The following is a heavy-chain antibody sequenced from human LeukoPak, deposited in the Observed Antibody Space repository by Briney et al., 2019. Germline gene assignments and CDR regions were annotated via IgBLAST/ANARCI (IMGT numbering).Heavy chain of an antibody. CDR2: ISGHNGKT. D-gene: IGHD4-17*01. CDR3: ARGDDYGDYSVYY. J-gene: IGHJ4*02. Sequence: ASVKVSCKASGYTFTSYAISWVRQAPGQGLEWMGWISGHNGKTNFAQKFQDRVTMTTDTSTSTAYMELKSLRSDDTAVYYCARGDDYGDYSVYYWGQGTLVTVSS. CDR1: GYTFTSYA. V-gene: IGHV1-18*01.